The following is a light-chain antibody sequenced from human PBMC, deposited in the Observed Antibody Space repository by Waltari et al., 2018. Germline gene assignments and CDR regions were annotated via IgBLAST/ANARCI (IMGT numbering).Light chain of an antibody. CDR3: QSYDTGLSVV. Sequence: QSVLTQPPSVSGAPGQRVTIPCTGSGSNIGAGYDVHWYQQLPRAAPKLLIDGSSTRPLGVPDRFSGSRTGTSASMAITVLQAEDEADYYCQSYDTGLSVVFGGGTKLTVL. CDR1: GSNIGAGYD. J-gene: IGLJ3*02. CDR2: GSS. V-gene: IGLV1-40*01.